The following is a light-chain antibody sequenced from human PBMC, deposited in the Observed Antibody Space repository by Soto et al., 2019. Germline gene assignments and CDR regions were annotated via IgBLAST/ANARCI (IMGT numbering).Light chain of an antibody. CDR2: KAS. CDR3: QQSNSYSPT. Sequence: DIQMTQSPSTLSASVGDRVTITCRASQSISVWLAWYQQKAGKAPNLLIYKASRLESGVPSRFSGSGSETEFTLTISGLQPGDSDTYYCQQSNSYSPTLGQGTKVDIK. V-gene: IGKV1-5*03. J-gene: IGKJ1*01. CDR1: QSISVW.